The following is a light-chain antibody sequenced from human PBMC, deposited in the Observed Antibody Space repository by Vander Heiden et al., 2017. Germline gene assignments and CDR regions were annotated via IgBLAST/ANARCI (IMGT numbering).Light chain of an antibody. Sequence: DIVMTQSPDSLAVSLGGRATINCKSSQSVLSSSNNKNYLTWFQQKPGQPPKLLIYWASTRESGVPDRFSGSGSGTDFTLTISSLQAEDVAVYYCQQYYNIPRTFGQGTKVEIK. J-gene: IGKJ1*01. V-gene: IGKV4-1*01. CDR1: QSVLSSSNNKNY. CDR3: QQYYNIPRT. CDR2: WAS.